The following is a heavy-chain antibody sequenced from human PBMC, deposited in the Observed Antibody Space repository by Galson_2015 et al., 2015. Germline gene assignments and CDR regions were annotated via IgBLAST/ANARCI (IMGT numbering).Heavy chain of an antibody. V-gene: IGHV3-21*01. Sequence: SLRLSCAASGFTLSSYSMNWVRQAPGKGLEWVSSISSSSRYIHYADSVKGRFTISRDNAKNSLYLQMNSLRAEDAAVYYCATTTNSGWFWGQGTLVTVSS. CDR3: ATTTNSGWF. CDR2: ISSSSRYI. J-gene: IGHJ4*02. CDR1: GFTLSSYS. D-gene: IGHD6-19*01.